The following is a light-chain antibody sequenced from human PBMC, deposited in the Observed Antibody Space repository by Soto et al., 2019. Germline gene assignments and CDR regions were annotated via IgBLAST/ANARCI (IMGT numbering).Light chain of an antibody. CDR1: QTIGTY. CDR2: VAS. CDR3: QQSFTTPFT. J-gene: IGKJ3*01. V-gene: IGKV1-39*01. Sequence: DIQMTQSPSSLSASVGDRVTITCRASQTIGTYLTWYQQTPGKAPKLLIYVASSLQSGVPSRFSGRGSGTDFTLTISSLQPEDFATYYCQQSFTTPFTFGPGTKVDIK.